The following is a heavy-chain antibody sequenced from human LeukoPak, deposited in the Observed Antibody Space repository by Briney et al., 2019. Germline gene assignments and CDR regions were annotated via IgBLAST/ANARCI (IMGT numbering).Heavy chain of an antibody. V-gene: IGHV3-11*01. CDR3: ARPLDRTEAGAFDI. Sequence: GALRLSCAASGFTFSDYYMSWIRQAQGKGLEWVSYISSSGSTIYYADSVKGRFTVSRDNAKNSLYLQMNSLRAEDTAVYYCARPLDRTEAGAFDIWGQGTMVTVSS. J-gene: IGHJ3*02. D-gene: IGHD1-14*01. CDR2: ISSSGSTI. CDR1: GFTFSDYY.